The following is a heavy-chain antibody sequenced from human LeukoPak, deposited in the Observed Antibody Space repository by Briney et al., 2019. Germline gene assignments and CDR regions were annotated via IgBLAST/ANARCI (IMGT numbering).Heavy chain of an antibody. Sequence: SETLSLTCTVSGGSISSYYWSWIRQPPGKGLEWIGYIYYSGSTNYNPSLKSRVTISVDTSKNQFSLKLSSVTAADTAVYYCARGGYDILTGYEIYWGQGTLVTVSS. CDR3: ARGGYDILTGYEIY. J-gene: IGHJ4*02. V-gene: IGHV4-59*01. CDR1: GGSISSYY. CDR2: IYYSGST. D-gene: IGHD3-9*01.